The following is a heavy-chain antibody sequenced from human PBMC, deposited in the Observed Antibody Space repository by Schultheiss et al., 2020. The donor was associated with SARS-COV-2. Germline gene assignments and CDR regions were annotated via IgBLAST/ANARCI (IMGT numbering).Heavy chain of an antibody. V-gene: IGHV2-70*12. J-gene: IGHJ4*02. D-gene: IGHD6-13*01. CDR3: AHRQGVWGTFDY. CDR2: IDWDGDK. Sequence: SGPTLVKPTQTLTLTCTFSGFSLTNNGMSVSWIRQPPGKALEWLAHIDWDGDKYYSASLRTRLSISRDTSKNQVVLTMTDMGPVDTATYYCAHRQGVWGTFDYWGQGTLVTGSS. CDR1: GFSLTNNGMS.